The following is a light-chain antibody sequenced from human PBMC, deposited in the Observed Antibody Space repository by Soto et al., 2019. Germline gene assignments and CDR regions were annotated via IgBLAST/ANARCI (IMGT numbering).Light chain of an antibody. CDR3: QQYGSSPTWT. Sequence: EIVLTQSPGTLSLSPGERATLSCRASQSVSSSYLAWYQQKPGQAPRLLIYGASSRATGIPDRFSGSGSGTDFTLTISRLEPEDFAVYYCQQYGSSPTWTFGXGT. CDR1: QSVSSSY. J-gene: IGKJ1*01. V-gene: IGKV3-20*01. CDR2: GAS.